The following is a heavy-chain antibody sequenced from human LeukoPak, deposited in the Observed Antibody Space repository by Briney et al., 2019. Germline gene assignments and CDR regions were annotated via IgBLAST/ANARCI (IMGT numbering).Heavy chain of an antibody. J-gene: IGHJ4*02. V-gene: IGHV3-21*01. D-gene: IGHD5/OR15-5a*01. CDR2: ISSSSSYI. CDR1: GFTFSSYS. CDR3: ARDGVYGAYFDY. Sequence: PGGSLRLSCAASGFTFSSYSMNWVRQAPGRGLEWVSSISSSSSYIYYADSVKGRFTISRDNAKNSLYLQMNSLRAEDTAVYYCARDGVYGAYFDYWGQGTLVTVSS.